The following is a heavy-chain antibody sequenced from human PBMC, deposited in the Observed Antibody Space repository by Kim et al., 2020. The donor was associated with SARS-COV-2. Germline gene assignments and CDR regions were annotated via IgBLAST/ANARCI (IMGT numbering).Heavy chain of an antibody. V-gene: IGHV1-46*01. CDR1: GYTFTSYY. J-gene: IGHJ5*02. CDR3: ARDYGARGSGGPYYYDSSGYSEEWFDP. Sequence: ASVKVSCKASGYTFTSYYMHWVRQAPGQGLEWMGIINPSGGSTSYAQKFQGRVTMTRDTSTSTVYMELSSLRSEDTAVYYCARDYGARGSGGPYYYDSSGYSEEWFDPWGQGTLVTVSS. CDR2: INPSGGST. D-gene: IGHD3-22*01.